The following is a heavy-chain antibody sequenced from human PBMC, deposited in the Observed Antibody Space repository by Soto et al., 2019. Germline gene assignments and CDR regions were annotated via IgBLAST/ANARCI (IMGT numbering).Heavy chain of an antibody. CDR2: IKQDGSEK. J-gene: IGHJ3*02. V-gene: IGHV3-7*01. CDR1: GFTFSSYW. Sequence: QPGGSLRLSCAASGFTFSSYWMSWVRQAPGKGLEWVANIKQDGSEKYYVDSVKGRFTISRDNAKNSLYLQMNSLRAEDTAVYYCARDHFSGWDADHDAFDIWGQGTMVTVS. CDR3: ARDHFSGWDADHDAFDI. D-gene: IGHD6-19*01.